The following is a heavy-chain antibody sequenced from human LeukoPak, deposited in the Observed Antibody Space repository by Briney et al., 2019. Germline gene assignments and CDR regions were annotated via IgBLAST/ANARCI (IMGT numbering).Heavy chain of an antibody. D-gene: IGHD3-22*01. CDR2: ISDDGERK. CDR1: GFTFSNYY. Sequence: QPGRSLRLSCVASGFTFSNYYMHWVRQAPGKGLEWVAIISDDGERKFYADSVRGRITISRDKSKNTLYLQMNSLRAEDTAVYYCAKSGNYYDRGVYFDYWGQGTLVTVSS. J-gene: IGHJ4*02. V-gene: IGHV3-30*18. CDR3: AKSGNYYDRGVYFDY.